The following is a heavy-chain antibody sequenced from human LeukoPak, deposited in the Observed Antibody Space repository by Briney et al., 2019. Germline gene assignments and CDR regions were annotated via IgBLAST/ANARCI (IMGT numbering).Heavy chain of an antibody. Sequence: SETLSLTCTVSGGSISSYCWSWIRQPPGKGLEWIGYIYYSGSTTYNPSLKSRVTISLDTSKNQFSLKLSSVTAADTAVYYCARMSYYYGSGSYQYYFDYWGQGTLVTVSS. V-gene: IGHV4-59*01. D-gene: IGHD3-10*01. J-gene: IGHJ4*02. CDR1: GGSISSYC. CDR3: ARMSYYYGSGSYQYYFDY. CDR2: IYYSGST.